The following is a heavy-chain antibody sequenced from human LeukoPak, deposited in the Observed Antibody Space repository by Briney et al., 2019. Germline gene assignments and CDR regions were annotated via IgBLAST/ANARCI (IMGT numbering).Heavy chain of an antibody. V-gene: IGHV3-48*04. D-gene: IGHD5-12*01. Sequence: PGGSLRLSCAASGFTFSSYGMSWVRQAPGKGLEWVSYISSSGSTMYYTDSVKGRFTISRDNAKDSLYLQMNSLRAEDTAVYYCARDPGSGYEEHFDYWGQGTLVTVSS. CDR2: ISSSGSTM. CDR3: ARDPGSGYEEHFDY. CDR1: GFTFSSYG. J-gene: IGHJ4*02.